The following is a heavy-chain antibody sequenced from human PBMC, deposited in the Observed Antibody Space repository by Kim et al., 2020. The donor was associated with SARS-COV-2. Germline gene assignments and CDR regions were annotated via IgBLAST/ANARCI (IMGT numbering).Heavy chain of an antibody. Sequence: GGSLRLSCAASGFTFSSYSMNWVRQAPGKGLEWVSSISSSSSYIYYADSVKGRFTISRDNAKNSLYLQMNSLRAEDTAVYYCATDILTGYWGAISYYYYGMDVWGQGTTVTVSS. V-gene: IGHV3-21*01. CDR1: GFTFSSYS. CDR3: ATDILTGYWGAISYYYYGMDV. D-gene: IGHD3-9*01. J-gene: IGHJ6*02. CDR2: ISSSSSYI.